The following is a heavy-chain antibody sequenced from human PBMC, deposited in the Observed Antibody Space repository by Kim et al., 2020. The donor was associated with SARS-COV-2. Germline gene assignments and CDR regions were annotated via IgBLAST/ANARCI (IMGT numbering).Heavy chain of an antibody. D-gene: IGHD6-19*01. J-gene: IGHJ6*02. CDR3: ARVIGDSSGWVRYGMDV. V-gene: IGHV3-74*01. Sequence: VKGQFTIARDNAKNALDLQMNSLRAEDTAVYYCARVIGDSSGWVRYGMDVWGQGTTVTVSS.